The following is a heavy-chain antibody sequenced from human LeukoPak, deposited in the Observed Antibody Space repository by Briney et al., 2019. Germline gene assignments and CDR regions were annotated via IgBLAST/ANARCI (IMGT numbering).Heavy chain of an antibody. D-gene: IGHD3-16*01. J-gene: IGHJ4*02. CDR2: IYYSGST. V-gene: IGHV4-31*03. CDR1: GGSISSGGYY. CDR3: ARAGGFFSPFGY. Sequence: PSQTLSLTCTVSGGSISSGGYYWSWIRQHPGKGLEWIGYIYYSGSTYYNPSLKSRVTISVDTSKHQFSLKLSSVTAADTAVYYCARAGGFFSPFGYWGQGTLVTVSS.